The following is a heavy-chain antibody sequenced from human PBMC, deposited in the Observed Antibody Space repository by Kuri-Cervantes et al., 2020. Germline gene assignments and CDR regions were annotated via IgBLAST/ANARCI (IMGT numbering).Heavy chain of an antibody. V-gene: IGHV1-18*01. D-gene: IGHD3-10*01. CDR1: GYTFTSYG. CDR2: ISGYNGNT. Sequence: ASVKVSCKPSGYTFTSYGVTWVRQAPGQGLEWMGWISGYNGNTNYAQNLQGRVTLTTDRFTSTAYMELRSLRSDDTAVYYCARVGGHMVRGVIIFWGQGTLVTVSS. CDR3: ARVGGHMVRGVIIF. J-gene: IGHJ4*02.